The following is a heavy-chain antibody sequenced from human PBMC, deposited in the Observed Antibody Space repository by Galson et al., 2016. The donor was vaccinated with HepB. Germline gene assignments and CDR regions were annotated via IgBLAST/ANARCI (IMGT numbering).Heavy chain of an antibody. V-gene: IGHV1-3*01. CDR2: INAGNGNT. CDR1: GYTFSTYA. Sequence: SVKVSCKASGYTFSTYAMHWVRQAPGQRLEWMGWINAGNGNTKYSQKFQGRVTITRDTSASTAYMELSSLRSEDTAVYYCARDVHPTEQLLWFGELLKDWRQATLVTVPS. D-gene: IGHD3-10*01. CDR3: ARDVHPTEQLLWFGELLKD. J-gene: IGHJ4*02.